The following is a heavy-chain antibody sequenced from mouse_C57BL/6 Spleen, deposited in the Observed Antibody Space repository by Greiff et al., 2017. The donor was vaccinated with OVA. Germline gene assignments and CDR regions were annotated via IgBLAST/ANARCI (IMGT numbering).Heavy chain of an antibody. Sequence: VQLQQPGAELVRPGTSVKLSCKASGYTFTSYWMHWVKQRPGQGLEWIGVIDPSDSYTNYNQKFKGKATLTVDTSSSTAYMQLSSLTSEDSAVYYCARGGPYDGYSFDYWGQGTTLTVSS. D-gene: IGHD2-3*01. V-gene: IGHV1-59*01. CDR2: IDPSDSYT. J-gene: IGHJ2*01. CDR1: GYTFTSYW. CDR3: ARGGPYDGYSFDY.